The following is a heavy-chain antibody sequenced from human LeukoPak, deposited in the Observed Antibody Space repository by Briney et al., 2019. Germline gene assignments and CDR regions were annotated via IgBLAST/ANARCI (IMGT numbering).Heavy chain of an antibody. J-gene: IGHJ4*02. V-gene: IGHV4-59*13. Sequence: SETLSLTCTVSGGSISSYYWSWIRQPPGKGLEWIGYIYYSGSTNYNPSLKSRVTISVDTSKNQFSLKLSSVTAADTAVYYCASGVEMAAIYDYWGQGTLVTVSS. CDR2: IYYSGST. D-gene: IGHD5-24*01. CDR3: ASGVEMAAIYDY. CDR1: GGSISSYY.